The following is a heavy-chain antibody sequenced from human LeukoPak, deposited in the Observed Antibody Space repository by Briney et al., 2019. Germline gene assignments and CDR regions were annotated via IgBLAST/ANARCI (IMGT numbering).Heavy chain of an antibody. CDR2: ISGSGGST. CDR1: GSTFSSYA. J-gene: IGHJ4*02. Sequence: GGSLRLSCAASGSTFSSYAMSWVRQAPGKGLEWVSAISGSGGSTYYADSVKGRFTISRDNSKNTLYLQMNSLRAEDTAVYYCAKDNSRIVGAPGVDYWGQGTLVTVSS. V-gene: IGHV3-23*01. CDR3: AKDNSRIVGAPGVDY. D-gene: IGHD1-26*01.